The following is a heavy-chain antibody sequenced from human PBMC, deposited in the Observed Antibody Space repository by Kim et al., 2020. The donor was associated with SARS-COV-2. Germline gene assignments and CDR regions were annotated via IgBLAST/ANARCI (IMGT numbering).Heavy chain of an antibody. Sequence: SETLSLTCTVSGGSISSSSYYWGWIRQPPGKGLEWIGSIYYSGSTYYNPSLKSRVTISVDTSKNQFSLKLSSVTAADTAVYYCARHGDQNLRDSGWFGEENNWFDPWGQGTLVTVSS. J-gene: IGHJ5*02. CDR3: ARHGDQNLRDSGWFGEENNWFDP. D-gene: IGHD3-10*01. CDR2: IYYSGST. CDR1: GGSISSSSYY. V-gene: IGHV4-39*01.